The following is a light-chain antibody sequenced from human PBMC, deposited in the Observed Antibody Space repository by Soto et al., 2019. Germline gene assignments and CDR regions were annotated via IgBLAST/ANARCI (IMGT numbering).Light chain of an antibody. CDR1: QGINNC. Sequence: DIQMTQSPSSLSASLGDRVTITCRASQGINNCLAWFQQKPGKAPNSLIYAASSLQSGVPSRFSGSGSATDFTLTISSLQPEDFATYYCQQYNSYPYTFGQGTKLEIK. J-gene: IGKJ2*01. V-gene: IGKV1-16*01. CDR3: QQYNSYPYT. CDR2: AAS.